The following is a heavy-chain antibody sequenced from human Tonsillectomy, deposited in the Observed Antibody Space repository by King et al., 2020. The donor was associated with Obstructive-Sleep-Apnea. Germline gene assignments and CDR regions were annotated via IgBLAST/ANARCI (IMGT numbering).Heavy chain of an antibody. CDR3: ARGPGYSSGWYGAPDDY. V-gene: IGHV3-30*01. CDR2: ISYDGSNK. Sequence: QVQLVESGGGVVQPGRSLRLSCAASGFTFSSYAIHWVRQAPGKGLEWVAVISYDGSNKYYADSVKGRFTISRDNSKNTLYLQMNSLGAEDTAVYYCARGPGYSSGWYGAPDDYWGQGTLVTVSS. D-gene: IGHD6-19*01. J-gene: IGHJ4*02. CDR1: GFTFSSYA.